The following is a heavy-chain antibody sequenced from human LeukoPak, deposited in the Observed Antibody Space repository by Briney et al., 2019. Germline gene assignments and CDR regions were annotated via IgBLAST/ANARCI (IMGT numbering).Heavy chain of an antibody. CDR3: ARVTAANWFDP. Sequence: SETLSLTCTVSGGSISSSSYYWSWIRQPAGKGLEWIGRLYSSGSTNYNPALKSRVTMSVDTSKNQFSLKLSSVTAADTAVYYCARVTAANWFDPWGQGTLVTVSS. J-gene: IGHJ5*02. D-gene: IGHD3-16*01. CDR1: GGSISSSSYY. V-gene: IGHV4-61*02. CDR2: LYSSGST.